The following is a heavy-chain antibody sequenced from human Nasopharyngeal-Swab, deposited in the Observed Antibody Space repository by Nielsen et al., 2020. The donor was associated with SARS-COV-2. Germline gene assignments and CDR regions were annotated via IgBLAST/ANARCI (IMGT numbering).Heavy chain of an antibody. CDR3: ARCWNNLGLNWFDP. CDR1: GGSISSPGNS. J-gene: IGHJ5*02. CDR2: IFFNGNA. V-gene: IGHV4-30-2*01. Sequence: SETLSLTCAVSGGSISSPGNSWTWIRQPPGKGLEWIGYIFFNGNAYYNPSLKSRATKSLDKSKNQFSLNVTSVTAADTAVYYCARCWNNLGLNWFDPWGQGALVTVTS. D-gene: IGHD1/OR15-1a*01.